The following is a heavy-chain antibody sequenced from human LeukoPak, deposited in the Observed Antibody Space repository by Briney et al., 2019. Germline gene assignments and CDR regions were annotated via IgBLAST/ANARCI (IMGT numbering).Heavy chain of an antibody. Sequence: GGSLRLSCAASGFTFSSYWMHWVRQAPGKGLEWVAVISYDGSNKYYADSVKGRFTISRDNSKNTLYLQMNSLRAEDTAVYYCAREPIAAAGDGPFDYWGQGTLVTVSS. D-gene: IGHD6-13*01. CDR2: ISYDGSNK. J-gene: IGHJ4*02. CDR3: AREPIAAAGDGPFDY. V-gene: IGHV3-30-3*01. CDR1: GFTFSSYW.